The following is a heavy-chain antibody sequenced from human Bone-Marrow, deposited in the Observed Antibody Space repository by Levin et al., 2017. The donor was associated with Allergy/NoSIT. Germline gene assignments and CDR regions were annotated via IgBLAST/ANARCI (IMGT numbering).Heavy chain of an antibody. CDR1: GFTFSNYA. CDR3: AKDRRDGDSGYIL. D-gene: IGHD5-12*01. CDR2: ISTSGAAT. J-gene: IGHJ4*02. Sequence: GGSLRLSCAASGFTFSNYAMNWVRQAPGKGLEWVSAISTSGAATYYADSVKGRFTTSRDNSKNTLYLQMTSLRAEDTAVYFCAKDRRDGDSGYILWGQGTLVTVSS. V-gene: IGHV3-23*01.